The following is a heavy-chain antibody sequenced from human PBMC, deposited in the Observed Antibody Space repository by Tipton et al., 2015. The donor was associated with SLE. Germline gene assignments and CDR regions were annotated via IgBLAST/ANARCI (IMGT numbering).Heavy chain of an antibody. CDR1: SGSITSNY. CDR2: IYYSVTT. CDR3: VRLEPPATKADY. D-gene: IGHD5-24*01. J-gene: IGHJ4*02. Sequence: TLSLTCAVSSGSITSNYWAWIRQPPGKGLEYIGFIYYSVTTHYNPSLKSRVTISADTSKNQFSLKLSSVTAADTAVYYCVRLEPPATKADYWGPGTLVTVSS. V-gene: IGHV4-59*08.